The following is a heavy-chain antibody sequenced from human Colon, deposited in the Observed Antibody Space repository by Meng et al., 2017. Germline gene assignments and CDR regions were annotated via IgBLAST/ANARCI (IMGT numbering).Heavy chain of an antibody. CDR3: ARGVDWAKSGNF. CDR2: IHPSGSS. V-gene: IGHV4-34*01. CDR1: GGSFSNYS. D-gene: IGHD3-9*01. J-gene: IGHJ4*02. Sequence: QVPPPPWGDGLLTPSDTLSLPRAVYGGSFSNYSLAWIRQPPGKGLEWIGEIHPSGSSYYSPSLQSRVTITLDTSKNQFSLTLSSLTAADTAVYYCARGVDWAKSGNFWGQGTLVTVSS.